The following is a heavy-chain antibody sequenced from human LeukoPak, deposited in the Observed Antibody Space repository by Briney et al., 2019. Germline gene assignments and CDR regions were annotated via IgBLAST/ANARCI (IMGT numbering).Heavy chain of an antibody. V-gene: IGHV3-7*01. CDR1: GFTFSPFW. CDR2: INGDGSAK. D-gene: IGHD6-13*01. J-gene: IGHJ4*02. Sequence: PGGSLRLSCAASGFTFSPFWMTWVRQAPGKGLEWVANINGDGSAKYFVDSVKGRFTISRDNAKNSLYLQMNSLGAEDTAVYYCARGGYTSSWYWLYWGQGTLVTGSS. CDR3: ARGGYTSSWYWLY.